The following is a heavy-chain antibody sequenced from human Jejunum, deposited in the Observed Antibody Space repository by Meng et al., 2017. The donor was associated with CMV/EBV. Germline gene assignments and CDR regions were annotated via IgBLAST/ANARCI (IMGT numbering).Heavy chain of an antibody. CDR3: AGQSDILTGPEDH. J-gene: IGHJ4*02. V-gene: IGHV4-59*01. CDR2: IYYTGST. CDR1: NDSIHDYY. D-gene: IGHD3-9*01. Sequence: VSNDSIHDYYWSWIRQPPGKGLEWIGYIYYTGSTNYIPSLKSRVTMSIDRFKNQFSLKVTSVTAADTAMYFCAGQSDILTGPEDHWGQGTLVTVSS.